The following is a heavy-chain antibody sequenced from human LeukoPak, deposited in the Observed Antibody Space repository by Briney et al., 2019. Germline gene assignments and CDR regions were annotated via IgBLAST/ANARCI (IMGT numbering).Heavy chain of an antibody. J-gene: IGHJ4*02. V-gene: IGHV1-3*03. D-gene: IGHD6-19*01. CDR1: GYTFTSYA. CDR3: ARVKSSGWPNLDY. Sequence: ASVKVSCKASGYTFTSYAMHWVRQAPGQRLEWMGWINAGNGNTKYSQEFQGRVTITRDASASTAYMELSSLRSEDMAVYYCARVKSSGWPNLDYWGQGTLVTVFS. CDR2: INAGNGNT.